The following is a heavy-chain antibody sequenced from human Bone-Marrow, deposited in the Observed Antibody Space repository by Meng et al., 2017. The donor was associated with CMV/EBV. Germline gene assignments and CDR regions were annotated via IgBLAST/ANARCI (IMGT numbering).Heavy chain of an antibody. CDR3: ARRDPGVFLFDF. CDR1: GYRFKSYW. D-gene: IGHD2/OR15-2a*01. Sequence: GESLKISCSGSGYRFKSYWIAWVRQMPGKGLEWMGIIYPGDSDTRYSLSFQGQVTISADKSISTVYLQWSSLKASDTATYYCARRDPGVFLFDFLGPGTLVSVSS. CDR2: IYPGDSDT. V-gene: IGHV5-51*01. J-gene: IGHJ4*02.